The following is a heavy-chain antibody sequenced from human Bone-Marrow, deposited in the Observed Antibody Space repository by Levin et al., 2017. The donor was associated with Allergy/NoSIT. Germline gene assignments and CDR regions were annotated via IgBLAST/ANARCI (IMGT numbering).Heavy chain of an antibody. D-gene: IGHD6-19*01. V-gene: IGHV4-31*03. Sequence: SCTVSGASIRSGDYYWSWIRQHPGKGLEWIGFMSYSGSNFYNPSLKSRLSMSPDTSKNQFSLKLTSVTAADTAVYYCARGVAGGFGWYDPWGQGTPVTVSS. CDR1: GASIRSGDYY. CDR2: MSYSGSN. J-gene: IGHJ5*02. CDR3: ARGVAGGFGWYDP.